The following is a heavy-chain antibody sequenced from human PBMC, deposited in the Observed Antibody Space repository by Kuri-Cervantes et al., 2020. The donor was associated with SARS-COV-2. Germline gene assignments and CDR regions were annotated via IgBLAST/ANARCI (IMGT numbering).Heavy chain of an antibody. CDR1: GYTFTSYY. CDR3: ARADGVPAAPLGDFDY. V-gene: IGHV1-46*01. J-gene: IGHJ4*02. CDR2: INPSGGST. Sequence: ASVKVSCKASGYTFTSYYMHWVRQAPGQGLEWMGIINPSGGSTNYAQKLQGRVTMTTDTSTSTAYMELRSLRSDDTAVYYCARADGVPAAPLGDFDYWGQGTLVTVSS. D-gene: IGHD2-2*01.